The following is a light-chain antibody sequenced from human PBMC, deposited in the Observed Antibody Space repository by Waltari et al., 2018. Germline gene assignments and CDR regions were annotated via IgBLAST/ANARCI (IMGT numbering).Light chain of an antibody. CDR3: QVWDSSSGQVV. CDR2: YDN. CDR1: NTRSTS. J-gene: IGLJ2*01. V-gene: IGLV3-21*01. Sequence: SYVLTQPPPLSVAPGKTATISGGGVNTRSTSVHWYQQKPGQAPVVVMFYDNDRPSGIPERISGSNSGNTATLTISTVEAGDEADYHCQVWDSSSGQVVFGGGTKLTVL.